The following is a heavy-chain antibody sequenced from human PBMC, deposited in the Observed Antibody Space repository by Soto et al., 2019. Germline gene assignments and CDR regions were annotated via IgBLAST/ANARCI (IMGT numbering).Heavy chain of an antibody. CDR3: ARTYTSSWFPVDY. D-gene: IGHD6-13*01. V-gene: IGHV4-34*01. J-gene: IGHJ4*02. CDR1: GGSFSGYY. Sequence: QVQLQQWGAGLLKPSETLSLTCAVYGGSFSGYYWSWIRQPPGKGLEWIGEINQSGSTNYNPSIKRRVNIAVDTSKNQFALKLSSVSAADTGVHYCARTYTSSWFPVDYWGPETLVTVSS. CDR2: INQSGST.